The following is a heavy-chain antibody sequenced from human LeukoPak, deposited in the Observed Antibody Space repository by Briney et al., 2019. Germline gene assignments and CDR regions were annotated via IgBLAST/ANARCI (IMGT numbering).Heavy chain of an antibody. CDR2: IKEDGSVK. CDR3: ARDRGWLQFDY. V-gene: IGHV3-7*01. J-gene: IGHJ4*02. D-gene: IGHD5-24*01. Sequence: GGSLRLSCAASGFTFSSYWISWVRQAPGKGLEWVANIKEDGSVKYYLDSVKGRFTISRDNVKNSPYLQMNSLRAEDAAVYYCARDRGWLQFDYWGQGTLVTVS. CDR1: GFTFSSYW.